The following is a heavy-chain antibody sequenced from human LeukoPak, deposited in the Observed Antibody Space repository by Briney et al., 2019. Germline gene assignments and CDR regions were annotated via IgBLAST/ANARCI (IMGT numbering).Heavy chain of an antibody. CDR2: INHSGST. CDR1: GGSFSGYY. J-gene: IGHJ4*02. CDR3: ARRISSGWYSFDY. D-gene: IGHD6-19*01. V-gene: IGHV4-34*01. Sequence: PSETLSLTCAVYGGSFSGYYWSWIRQPPGKGLEWIGEINHSGSTNYNPSLKSRVTISVDTSKNQFSLKLSSVTAADTAVYYCARRISSGWYSFDYWGQGTLVTVSS.